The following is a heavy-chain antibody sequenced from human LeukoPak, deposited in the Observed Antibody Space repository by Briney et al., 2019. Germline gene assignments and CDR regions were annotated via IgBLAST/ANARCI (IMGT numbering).Heavy chain of an antibody. CDR3: ARVRGVVIPDAFDI. D-gene: IGHD3-22*01. V-gene: IGHV3-33*08. CDR2: IWCDGSNK. Sequence: GGSLSFSCEASGFTFSAYAMTWVRQAPGKGLEWVSVIWCDGSNKDYADSVKGRFTISRGNCKNTLYLQMSSLRAEDTAVYYCARVRGVVIPDAFDIWGQRTRVTVSS. CDR1: GFTFSAYA. J-gene: IGHJ3*02.